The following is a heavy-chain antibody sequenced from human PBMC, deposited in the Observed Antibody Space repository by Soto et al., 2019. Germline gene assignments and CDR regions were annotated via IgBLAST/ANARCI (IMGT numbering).Heavy chain of an antibody. Sequence: SVKVSCKASGGTFSSYAISWVRQAPGQGLGWMGGIIPIFGTANYAQKFQGRVTITADGSTSTAYMELSSLRSEDTAVYYCARGLWFGELLQYYFDYWGQGTLVTVSS. CDR1: GGTFSSYA. CDR3: ARGLWFGELLQYYFDY. V-gene: IGHV1-69*13. CDR2: IIPIFGTA. D-gene: IGHD3-10*01. J-gene: IGHJ4*02.